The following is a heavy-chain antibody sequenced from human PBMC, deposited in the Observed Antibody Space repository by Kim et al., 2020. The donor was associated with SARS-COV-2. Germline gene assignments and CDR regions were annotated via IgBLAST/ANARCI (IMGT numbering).Heavy chain of an antibody. D-gene: IGHD1-1*01. CDR1: GFTFSDYY. Sequence: GGSLRLSCAASGFTFSDYYMRWIRQAPGKGLEWLSYITNTGRTLSYADSVKGRFTISRDNAKRSLYLQMNSLRAEDTAVYYCARLNDYGMDVWGQGATVTVSS. CDR3: ARLNDYGMDV. J-gene: IGHJ6*02. CDR2: ITNTGRTL. V-gene: IGHV3-11*01.